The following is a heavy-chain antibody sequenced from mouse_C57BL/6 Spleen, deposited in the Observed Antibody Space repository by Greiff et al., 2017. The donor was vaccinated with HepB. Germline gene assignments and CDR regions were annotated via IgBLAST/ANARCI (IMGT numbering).Heavy chain of an antibody. D-gene: IGHD3-3*01. V-gene: IGHV1-82*01. CDR2: IYPGDGDT. J-gene: IGHJ2*01. CDR3: ARDWADFDY. Sequence: VQLQQSGPELVKPGASVKISCKASGYAFSSSWMNWVKQRPGKGLEWIGRIYPGDGDTNYNGKFTGKATLTADKSSSTAYMQLSSLTSEDSAVYFCARDWADFDYWGQGTTLTVSS. CDR1: GYAFSSSW.